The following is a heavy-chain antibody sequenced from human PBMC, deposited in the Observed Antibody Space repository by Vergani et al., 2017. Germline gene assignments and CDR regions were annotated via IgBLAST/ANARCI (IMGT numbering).Heavy chain of an antibody. Sequence: QVQLQESGPGLVKPSETLSLTCTVSGGSISSYYWSWIRQPPGKGLEWIGYIYYSGSTNYNPSLKSRVTISVDKSKNQFSLKLSSVTAADTAVYYCARAIVVVPAAISYFDYWGQGTLVTVSS. V-gene: IGHV4-59*01. CDR3: ARAIVVVPAAISYFDY. J-gene: IGHJ4*02. CDR1: GGSISSYY. CDR2: IYYSGST. D-gene: IGHD2-2*02.